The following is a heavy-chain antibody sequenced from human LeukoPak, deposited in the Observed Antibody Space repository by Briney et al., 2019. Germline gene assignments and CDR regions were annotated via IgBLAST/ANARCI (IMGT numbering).Heavy chain of an antibody. Sequence: ASVKGSCKASGYTFTSYDINWVRQATGQGLEWMGWMNPNSGNTGYAQKFQGRVTMTRNTSISTAYMELSSLRSEDTAVYYCARGQLRYFDWLLFAPDAFDIWGQGTMVTVSS. V-gene: IGHV1-8*01. CDR1: GYTFTSYD. CDR3: ARGQLRYFDWLLFAPDAFDI. D-gene: IGHD3-9*01. CDR2: MNPNSGNT. J-gene: IGHJ3*02.